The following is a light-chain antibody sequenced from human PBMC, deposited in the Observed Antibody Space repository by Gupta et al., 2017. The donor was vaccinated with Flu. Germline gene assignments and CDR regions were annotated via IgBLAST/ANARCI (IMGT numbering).Light chain of an antibody. CDR2: EVN. V-gene: IGLV2-14*01. Sequence: QSALTQPASVSGSPGQSITISCTGTSSDLGSYNFVSWFQHPSDKAPTLLIYEVNNRPSGVADRFSASKSGKTASLTISGLQAEDEADYYCPAVTTTSPYVFGTGTRVTVL. CDR3: PAVTTTSPYV. CDR1: SSDLGSYNF. J-gene: IGLJ1*01.